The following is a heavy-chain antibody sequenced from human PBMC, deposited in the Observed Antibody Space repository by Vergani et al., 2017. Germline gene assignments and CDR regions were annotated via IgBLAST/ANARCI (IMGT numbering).Heavy chain of an antibody. CDR1: GGSINTGAYY. D-gene: IGHD1-26*01. Sequence: QVQLQESGPRLVRPSQTLSLTCTVSGGSINTGAYYWSWIRQPAGKGLEWIGRVYTSGMTNYNPSLKSRVTILVDRSKSQLSLKLTSVTAGDTAVYYCARELIVGATSFDNWGQGTLVTVSS. V-gene: IGHV4-61*02. CDR2: VYTSGMT. J-gene: IGHJ4*02. CDR3: ARELIVGATSFDN.